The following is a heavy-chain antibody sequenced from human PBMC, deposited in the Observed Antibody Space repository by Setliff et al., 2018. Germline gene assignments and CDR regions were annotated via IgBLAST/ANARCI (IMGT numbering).Heavy chain of an antibody. J-gene: IGHJ4*02. CDR2: IWYDGSNK. Sequence: PGGSLRLSCAASGFTFSSYAMSWVRQAPGKGLEWVAVIWYDGSNKYYADSVKGRFTISRDNSKNTLYLQMNSLRAEDTAVYYCARGGNLIYYFDYWGQGTRVTVS. V-gene: IGHV3-33*08. CDR3: ARGGNLIYYFDY. CDR1: GFTFSSYA. D-gene: IGHD2-15*01.